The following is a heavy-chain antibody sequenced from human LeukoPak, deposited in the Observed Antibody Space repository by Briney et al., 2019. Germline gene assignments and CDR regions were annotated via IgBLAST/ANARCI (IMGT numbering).Heavy chain of an antibody. CDR3: ARGHQIVVPAAVAFDFDY. CDR2: IIPIFGTA. CDR1: GGTFSSYA. V-gene: IGHV1-69*01. D-gene: IGHD2-2*01. Sequence: SVKVSCKASGGTFSSYAISWVRQAPGQGLEWMGGIIPIFGTANYAQKFQGRVTITADESTSTAYMELSSLRSEDTAVYYCARGHQIVVPAAVAFDFDYWGQGTLVTVSS. J-gene: IGHJ4*02.